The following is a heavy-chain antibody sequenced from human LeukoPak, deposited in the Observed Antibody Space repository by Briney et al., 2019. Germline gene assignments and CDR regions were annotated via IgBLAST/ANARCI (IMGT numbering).Heavy chain of an antibody. D-gene: IGHD4-23*01. Sequence: PSETLSLTCAVYGGSFSGYYWSWIRQPPGKGLEWIGYIYYSGSTNYNPSLKSRVTISVDTSKNQFSLKLSSVTAADTAVYYCARVGGNVDYWGQGTLVTVPS. CDR2: IYYSGST. J-gene: IGHJ4*02. CDR3: ARVGGNVDY. V-gene: IGHV4-59*01. CDR1: GGSFSGYY.